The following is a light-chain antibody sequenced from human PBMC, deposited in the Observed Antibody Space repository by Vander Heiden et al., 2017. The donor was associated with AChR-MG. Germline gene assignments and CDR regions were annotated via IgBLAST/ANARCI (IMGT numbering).Light chain of an antibody. V-gene: IGLV2-14*03. CDR3: SSYVRSSASWI. CDR2: DVA. J-gene: IGLJ2*01. CDR1: SSDFGAYKY. Sequence: QSALTQPASVSGSPGQSITISCTGASSDFGAYKYVAWYQLHPGKAHKLLIYDVAKWPSGVSTRFSGSRSGNTASLTISALQAEDEADYYCSSYVRSSASWIFGGGTKLTVL.